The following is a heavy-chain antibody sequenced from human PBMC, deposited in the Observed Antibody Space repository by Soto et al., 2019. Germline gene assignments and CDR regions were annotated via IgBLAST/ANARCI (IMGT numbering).Heavy chain of an antibody. Sequence: GGSLRLSCAASGFTFSSHAMYWVRQAPGKGLEWVAVISYDVSNKYYADSVKGRFTISRDNSKNTLYLQMNSLRADDTAVYYCAKSKTVYDTSGYYAFDIWGQGTMVTVS. J-gene: IGHJ3*02. CDR1: GFTFSSHA. D-gene: IGHD3-22*01. CDR3: AKSKTVYDTSGYYAFDI. V-gene: IGHV3-30*18. CDR2: ISYDVSNK.